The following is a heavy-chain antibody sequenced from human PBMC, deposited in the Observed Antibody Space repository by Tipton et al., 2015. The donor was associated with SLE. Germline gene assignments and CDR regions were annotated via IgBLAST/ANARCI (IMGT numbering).Heavy chain of an antibody. V-gene: IGHV3-23*01. CDR3: AKFEKTTDFYLDS. Sequence: GSLRPSCATSGFTFSSYALSWVRRAPGKGLEWVSAISGGGGSTYYADFVKGRFSISIDKSKKTLFLQMNSLRVDDTATYYCAKFEKTTDFYLDSWGQGTLVSVSS. D-gene: IGHD1/OR15-1a*01. CDR2: ISGGGGST. CDR1: GFTFSSYA. J-gene: IGHJ4*02.